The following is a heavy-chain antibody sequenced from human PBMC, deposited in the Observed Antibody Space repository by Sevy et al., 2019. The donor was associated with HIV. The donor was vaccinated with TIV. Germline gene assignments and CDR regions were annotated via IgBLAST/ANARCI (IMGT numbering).Heavy chain of an antibody. CDR1: GFTVSRNY. V-gene: IGHV3-53*01. Sequence: GGSLRLSCAAPGFTVSRNYMSWVRQAPGKGLEWVSVIYSGGSTYYADSVKGRFTISRDNSKNTLYLQMNSLRAEDTAVYYCARERIVGATWGGFDYWGQRTLVTVSS. D-gene: IGHD1-26*01. CDR2: IYSGGST. J-gene: IGHJ4*02. CDR3: ARERIVGATWGGFDY.